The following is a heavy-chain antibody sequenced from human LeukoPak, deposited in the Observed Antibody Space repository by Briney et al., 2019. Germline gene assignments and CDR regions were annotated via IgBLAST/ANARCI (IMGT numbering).Heavy chain of an antibody. CDR3: ARLGIVATIGYYYYGMDV. CDR2: IYYSGST. D-gene: IGHD5-12*01. V-gene: IGHV4-59*08. Sequence: PSETLSLTCTVSGGSISSYYWSWIRQPPGKGLEWIGYIYYSGSTNYNPSLKSRVTMSVDTSKNQFSLKLSSVTAADTAVYYCARLGIVATIGYYYYGMDVWGQGTTVTVSS. CDR1: GGSISSYY. J-gene: IGHJ6*02.